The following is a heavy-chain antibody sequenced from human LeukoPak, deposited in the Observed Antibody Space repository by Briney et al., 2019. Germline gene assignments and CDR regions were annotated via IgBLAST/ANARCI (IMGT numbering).Heavy chain of an antibody. D-gene: IGHD6-6*01. J-gene: IGHJ4*02. Sequence: PGGSLRLSCAASGFTFSSYSMNWVRQAPGKGLEWVGRIKSKTGGGTTDYAAPVKGRFTISRDDSKNTLYLQMNSLKTEDTAVYYCTTVGWRAARDFDYWGQGTLVTVSS. CDR3: TTVGWRAARDFDY. V-gene: IGHV3-15*01. CDR2: IKSKTGGGTT. CDR1: GFTFSSYS.